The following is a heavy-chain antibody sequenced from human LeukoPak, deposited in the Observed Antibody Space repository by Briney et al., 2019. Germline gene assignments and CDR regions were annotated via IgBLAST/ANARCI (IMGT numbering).Heavy chain of an antibody. J-gene: IGHJ6*03. Sequence: PGGSLRLSCAASGFTFSSYAMHWVRQAPGKGLEWVSGINWNGGSTGYADSVKGRFTISRDNAKNPLYLQMNSLRAEDTALYYCARTRGRLWFGELSGYMDVWGKGTTVTVSS. CDR2: INWNGGST. CDR3: ARTRGRLWFGELSGYMDV. CDR1: GFTFSSYA. V-gene: IGHV3-20*04. D-gene: IGHD3-10*01.